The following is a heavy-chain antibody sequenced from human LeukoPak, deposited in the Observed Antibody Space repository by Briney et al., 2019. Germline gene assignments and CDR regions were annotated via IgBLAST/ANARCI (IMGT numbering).Heavy chain of an antibody. D-gene: IGHD3-9*01. CDR2: IYYSGIT. CDR1: DGSISSSGYY. V-gene: IGHV4-39*01. Sequence: PSETLSLTCTASDGSISSSGYYWSWIRQPPGMGLEWIGTIYYSGITHYNPSLKSRVTISVATSKNQFSLKLTSVTAADTAVYYCARVSWALRTGYYKDYWGQGTLVTVSS. J-gene: IGHJ4*02. CDR3: ARVSWALRTGYYKDY.